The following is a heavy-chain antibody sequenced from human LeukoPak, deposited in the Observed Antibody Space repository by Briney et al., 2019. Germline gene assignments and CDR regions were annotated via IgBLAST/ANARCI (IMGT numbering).Heavy chain of an antibody. J-gene: IGHJ3*02. V-gene: IGHV3-48*01. CDR1: GFSFSSYS. CDR2: ISSSSSTI. Sequence: GGSLRLSCAASGFSFSSYSMNWARQSPGKGLEWDSYISSSSSTISYADSVKGRFTISRDNAKNSLYLQMNSLRAEDTAVYYCAKDRTTVTTGDAFDIWGQGTVVSVSS. D-gene: IGHD4-17*01. CDR3: AKDRTTVTTGDAFDI.